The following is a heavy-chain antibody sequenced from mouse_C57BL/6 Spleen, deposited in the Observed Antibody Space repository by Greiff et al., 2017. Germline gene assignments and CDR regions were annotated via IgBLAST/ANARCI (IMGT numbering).Heavy chain of an antibody. J-gene: IGHJ4*01. CDR2: ISSGGDYI. D-gene: IGHD2-1*01. CDR3: TRDGNYDYYDMDD. CDR1: GFTFSSYA. V-gene: IGHV5-9-1*02. Sequence: EVQLVESGAGLVKPGGSLKLSCAASGFTFSSYAMSWVRQTPEKRLEWVAYISSGGDYIYYADTVKGRFTISRDNARNTLYLQMSSLKSEDTAMYYCTRDGNYDYYDMDDWGQGTSVTVSS.